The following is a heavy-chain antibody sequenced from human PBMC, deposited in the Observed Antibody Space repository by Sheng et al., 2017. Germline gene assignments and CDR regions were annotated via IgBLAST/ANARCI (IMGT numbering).Heavy chain of an antibody. Sequence: QVQLVESGGGVVLPGRSLRLSCAASGFTFSGYGMHWVRQAPGKGLEWVALISYDGTNKYYADSVKGRLTISRDNSKNTLYLQMNSLRVEDTAVYYCTKAPADDSVALDVWGPGTVVTVSS. CDR2: ISYDGTNK. CDR1: GFTFSGYG. CDR3: TKAPADDSVALDV. J-gene: IGHJ3*01. D-gene: IGHD3-22*01. V-gene: IGHV3-30*18.